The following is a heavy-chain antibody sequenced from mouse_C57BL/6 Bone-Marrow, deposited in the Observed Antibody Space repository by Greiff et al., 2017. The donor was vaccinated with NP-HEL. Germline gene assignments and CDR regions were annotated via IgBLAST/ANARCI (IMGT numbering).Heavy chain of an antibody. V-gene: IGHV5-4*01. J-gene: IGHJ3*01. CDR2: ISDGGSYT. CDR3: ARDYYSNYPFAY. D-gene: IGHD2-5*01. Sequence: DVKLVESGGGLVKPGGSLKLSCAASGFTFSSYAMSWVRQTPEKRLEWVATISDGGSYTYYPDNVKGRFTISRDNAKNNLYLQMSDLKSEDTAMYYCARDYYSNYPFAYWGRGTLVTVSA. CDR1: GFTFSSYA.